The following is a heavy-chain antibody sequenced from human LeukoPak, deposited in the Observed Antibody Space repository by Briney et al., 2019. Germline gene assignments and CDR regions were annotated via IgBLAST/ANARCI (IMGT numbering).Heavy chain of an antibody. J-gene: IGHJ4*02. Sequence: PGGSLRLSCAASGFTFSSYWMSWVRQAPGKGLEWVANIKQDGSDKYYVDSVKGRFTISRDNSLYLQMNSLRAEDTAVYYCARERRGSGWYYFDYWGQGTLVTVSS. CDR2: IKQDGSDK. CDR1: GFTFSSYW. D-gene: IGHD6-19*01. V-gene: IGHV3-7*01. CDR3: ARERRGSGWYYFDY.